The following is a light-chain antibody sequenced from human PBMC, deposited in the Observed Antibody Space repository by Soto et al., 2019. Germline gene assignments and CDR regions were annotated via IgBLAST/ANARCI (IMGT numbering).Light chain of an antibody. Sequence: EIVLTQSPGTLALSPGEIATLSCRASQSVSTGYLAWYQQQPGQAPRLLIYGASTRATGIPDRFSGSVSGADFTLTITSLEAEDFAVYYCHQYGSSPWTFGQGTKVDIK. V-gene: IGKV3-20*01. CDR3: HQYGSSPWT. CDR2: GAS. CDR1: QSVSTGY. J-gene: IGKJ1*01.